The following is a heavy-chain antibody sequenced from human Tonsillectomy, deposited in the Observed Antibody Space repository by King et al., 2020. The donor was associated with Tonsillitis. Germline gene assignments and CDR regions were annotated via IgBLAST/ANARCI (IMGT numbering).Heavy chain of an antibody. V-gene: IGHV4-4*02. D-gene: IGHD6-19*01. CDR2: IYQTGSH. CDR1: GVSISSNNW. Sequence: QLQESGPGLVWPSGTLSLTCAVSGVSISSNNWWSWVRQPPGKGLEWIGQIYQTGSHMYNPSLKSRVSMSLDKSKNQISLKLSSVTAADTAVYYCARDPIPVEGIAFDIWGQGTMVTIS. J-gene: IGHJ3*02. CDR3: ARDPIPVEGIAFDI.